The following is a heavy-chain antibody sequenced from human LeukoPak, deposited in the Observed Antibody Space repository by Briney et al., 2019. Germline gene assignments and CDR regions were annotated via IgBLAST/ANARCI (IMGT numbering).Heavy chain of an antibody. V-gene: IGHV4-39*01. CDR2: IYYSGST. Sequence: SETLSLTCAVSGGSISSGYWWNWVRQSPGKGLEWIGSIYYSGSTYYNPSLKSRVTISVDTSKNQFSLKLSSVTAADTAVYYCARAQRIRAYYYMDVWGKGTTVTISS. D-gene: IGHD2-15*01. J-gene: IGHJ6*03. CDR1: GGSISSGYW. CDR3: ARAQRIRAYYYMDV.